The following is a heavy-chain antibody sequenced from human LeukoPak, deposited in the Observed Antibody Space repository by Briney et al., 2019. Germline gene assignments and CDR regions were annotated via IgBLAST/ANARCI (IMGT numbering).Heavy chain of an antibody. D-gene: IGHD5-18*01. CDR1: GGSITNYY. Sequence: SETLSLTCTVSGGSITNYYWGWIRQPPGKGLEWIGYIYHSGSTYYNPSLKSRVTISVDRSKNQFSLKLSSVTAADTAVYYCARRTNGMDTHYYFDYWGQGTLVTVSS. V-gene: IGHV4-59*04. CDR3: ARRTNGMDTHYYFDY. CDR2: IYHSGST. J-gene: IGHJ4*02.